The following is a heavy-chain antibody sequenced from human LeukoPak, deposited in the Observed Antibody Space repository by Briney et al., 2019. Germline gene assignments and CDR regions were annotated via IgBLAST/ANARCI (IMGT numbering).Heavy chain of an antibody. CDR3: ARDSATYYYDSSGYYWFDY. Sequence: GGSLRLSCAASGFTFSSYAMHWVRQAPGKGLEWVAVISYDGSNKYYADSVKGRFTISRDDSKNTLYLQMNSLRAEDTAVYYCARDSATYYYDSSGYYWFDYWGQGTLVTVSS. J-gene: IGHJ4*02. CDR2: ISYDGSNK. D-gene: IGHD3-22*01. CDR1: GFTFSSYA. V-gene: IGHV3-30*04.